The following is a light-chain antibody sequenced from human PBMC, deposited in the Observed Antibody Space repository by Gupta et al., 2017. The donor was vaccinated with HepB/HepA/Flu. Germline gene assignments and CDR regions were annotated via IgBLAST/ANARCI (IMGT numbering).Light chain of an antibody. V-gene: IGKV1-39*01. J-gene: IGKJ2*01. CDR2: AAS. CDR3: QQSDRTPYT. CDR1: QSISTY. Sequence: DIQMTQSPFSLSASVGDRVTITCRANQSISTYLNWYQQKLGKAPKLLIFAASRLQSGVPSRFSGSGSGTDFTLTISRLQAEDFATYYCQQSDRTPYTFGRGTKLEI.